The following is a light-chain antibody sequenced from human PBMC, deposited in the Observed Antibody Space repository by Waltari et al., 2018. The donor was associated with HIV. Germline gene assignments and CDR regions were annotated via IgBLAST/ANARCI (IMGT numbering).Light chain of an antibody. CDR2: GAS. V-gene: IGKV3-20*01. CDR1: QSVSDTY. CDR3: QHYGRSPPYT. J-gene: IGKJ2*01. Sequence: EIVLTQSPVTLSLSPGESATLSCRASQSVSDTYLAWYQKKPGQAPRLLLYGASSRAAGIPDRFSGSGSETDFTLTISRLEPEDFAVYYCQHYGRSPPYTFGQGTKLEIQ.